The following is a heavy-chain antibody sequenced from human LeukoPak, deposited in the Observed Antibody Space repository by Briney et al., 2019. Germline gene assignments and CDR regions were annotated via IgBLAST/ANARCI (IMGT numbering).Heavy chain of an antibody. CDR2: IYYSGST. Sequence: SETLSLTCAVYGGSFSGYYWSWIRQPPGKGLEWIGYIYYSGSTNYNPSLKSRVTISVDTSKNQFSLKLSSVTAADTAVYYCARDSTSFPPGDYYYYYMDVWGKGTTVTVSS. V-gene: IGHV4-59*08. D-gene: IGHD2-2*01. CDR3: ARDSTSFPPGDYYYYYMDV. J-gene: IGHJ6*03. CDR1: GGSFSGYY.